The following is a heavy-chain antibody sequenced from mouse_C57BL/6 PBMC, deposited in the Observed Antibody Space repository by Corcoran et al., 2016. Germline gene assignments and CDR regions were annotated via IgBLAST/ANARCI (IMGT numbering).Heavy chain of an antibody. Sequence: QVQLQQSGAELVKPGASVKISCKASGYAFSSYWMNWVKQRPGKGLEWIGQIYPGDGDTNYNGKFKGKATLTADKSSSTAYMQLSSLTSEDSAVYFCARRRSLDDYDVGYAMDYWGQGTSVTVSS. D-gene: IGHD2-4*01. J-gene: IGHJ4*01. CDR3: ARRRSLDDYDVGYAMDY. CDR1: GYAFSSYW. CDR2: IYPGDGDT. V-gene: IGHV1-80*01.